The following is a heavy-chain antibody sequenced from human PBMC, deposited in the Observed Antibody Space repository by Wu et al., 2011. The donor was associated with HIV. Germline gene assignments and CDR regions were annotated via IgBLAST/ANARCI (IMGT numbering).Heavy chain of an antibody. CDR1: GYTFTRYG. Sequence: QGQLVQSGVEVKKPGASVKVSCKASGYTFTRYGISWVRQAPGQGLEWMGWISGENGNTRYAQKLQGRVTMTTDTSTNTAYMELSSLRFEDTAVYYCARDRDDTFPLTYWGQGTLVTVSS. V-gene: IGHV1-18*01. CDR2: ISGENGNT. D-gene: IGHD3-9*01. J-gene: IGHJ4*02. CDR3: ARDRDDTFPLTY.